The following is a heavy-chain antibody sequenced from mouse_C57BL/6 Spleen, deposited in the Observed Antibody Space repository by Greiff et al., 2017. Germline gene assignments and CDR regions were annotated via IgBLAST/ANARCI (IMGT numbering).Heavy chain of an antibody. Sequence: QVLLQQPGAELVMPGASVKLSCKASGYTFTSYWMHWVKQRPGQGLEWIGEIDPSDSYTNYNQKFKGKSTLTVDKSSSTAYMQLSSLTSEDSAVYYCARSRGGFDYWGQGTTLTVSS. CDR1: GYTFTSYW. CDR2: IDPSDSYT. CDR3: ARSRGGFDY. J-gene: IGHJ2*01. V-gene: IGHV1-69*01.